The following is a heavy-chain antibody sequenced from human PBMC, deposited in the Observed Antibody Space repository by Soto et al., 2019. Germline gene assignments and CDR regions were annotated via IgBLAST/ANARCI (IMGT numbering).Heavy chain of an antibody. J-gene: IGHJ4*02. CDR3: ARAIYGSGSYHPPFDY. CDR1: GGSISSYY. CDR2: IYYSGST. V-gene: IGHV4-59*01. D-gene: IGHD3-10*01. Sequence: QVQLQESGPGLVKPSETLSLTCTVSGGSISSYYWSWIRQPPGKGLEWIGYIYYSGSTNYNPSLKSRFTISVYTSKNQFSLKLSSVTAADTAVYYCARAIYGSGSYHPPFDYRGQGTLVTVSS.